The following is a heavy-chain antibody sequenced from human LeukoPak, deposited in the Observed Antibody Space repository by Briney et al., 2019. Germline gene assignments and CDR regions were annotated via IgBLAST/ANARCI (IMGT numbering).Heavy chain of an antibody. V-gene: IGHV3-7*01. CDR2: IKQDGSEK. CDR1: GFTFSSYW. CDR3: AREMEDIVATFDY. J-gene: IGHJ4*02. Sequence: PGGSLRLSCAASGFTFSSYWMSWVRQAPGKGLEWVANIKQDGSEKYYVDSVKGRFTISRDNAKNSLYLQMNSLRAEDTAVYNCAREMEDIVATFDYWGQGTLVTVAS. D-gene: IGHD5-12*01.